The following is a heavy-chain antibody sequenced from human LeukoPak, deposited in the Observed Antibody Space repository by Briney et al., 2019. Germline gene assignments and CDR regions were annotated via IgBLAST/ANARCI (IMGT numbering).Heavy chain of an antibody. V-gene: IGHV3-9*03. Sequence: GGSLRLSCAASGFTLDDYAMHWVRQAPGKGLEWVSGISWNSVNIGYADSVKGRFTISRDNAKNSLYLQMNSLRAEDMALYYCAKGTMIVVAAGDYFDYWGQGTLVTVSS. J-gene: IGHJ4*02. CDR2: ISWNSVNI. CDR1: GFTLDDYA. D-gene: IGHD3-22*01. CDR3: AKGTMIVVAAGDYFDY.